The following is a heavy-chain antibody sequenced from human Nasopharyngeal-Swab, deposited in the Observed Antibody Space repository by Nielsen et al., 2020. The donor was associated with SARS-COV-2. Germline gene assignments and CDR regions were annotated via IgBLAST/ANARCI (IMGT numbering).Heavy chain of an antibody. CDR2: ISSSGSTI. J-gene: IGHJ6*03. V-gene: IGHV3-11*01. Sequence: RQAPGKGLEWVSSISSSGSTIYYADSVKGRFTISRDNAKNSLYLQMNSLRAEDTAVYYCAREFRFTMVRGVGYCMDVWGKGTTVTVSS. D-gene: IGHD3-10*01. CDR3: AREFRFTMVRGVGYCMDV.